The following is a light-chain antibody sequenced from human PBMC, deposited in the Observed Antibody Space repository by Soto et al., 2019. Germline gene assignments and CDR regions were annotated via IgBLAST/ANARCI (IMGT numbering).Light chain of an antibody. Sequence: DIQMTQSPSSLSASVGPRLTITCPASQSISSYLNWYQQKPGKAPKLLIYAASSLQSGVPSRFSVSGSGTEFTLTINSLQYEDFAVYYCQHRMNWTLTFCQGTRLEI. CDR2: AAS. CDR1: QSISSY. J-gene: IGKJ5*01. V-gene: IGKV1-39*01. CDR3: QHRMNWTLT.